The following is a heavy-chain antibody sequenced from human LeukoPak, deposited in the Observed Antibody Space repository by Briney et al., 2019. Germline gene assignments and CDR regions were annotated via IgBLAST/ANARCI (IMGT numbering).Heavy chain of an antibody. CDR3: ARMTQQLVYWHFDL. J-gene: IGHJ2*01. CDR1: GFSLSTSGMC. CDR2: IDWDDDK. D-gene: IGHD6-13*01. V-gene: IGHV2-70*01. Sequence: SGPALVKPTQTLTLTCTFSGFSLSTSGMCVSWIRQPPGKALEWLALIDWDDDKYYSTSLKTRLTISKDTSKNQVVLTMTNMDPVDTATYYCARMTQQLVYWHFDLWGRGTLVTVSS.